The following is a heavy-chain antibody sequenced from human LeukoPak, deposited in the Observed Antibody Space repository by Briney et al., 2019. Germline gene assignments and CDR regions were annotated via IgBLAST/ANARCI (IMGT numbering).Heavy chain of an antibody. J-gene: IGHJ4*02. V-gene: IGHV4-59*08. D-gene: IGHD5-18*01. CDR2: IYYSGST. CDR3: ARHPGYNYGYVEYYFDY. Sequence: PSETLSLTCTVSGGSLNDYYWSWIRQPPGKGLEWIGYIYYSGSTSYNPSLESRVTMSVDTSKNQFSLKLSSVTAADTAVYYCARHPGYNYGYVEYYFDYWGQGTLVTVSS. CDR1: GGSLNDYY.